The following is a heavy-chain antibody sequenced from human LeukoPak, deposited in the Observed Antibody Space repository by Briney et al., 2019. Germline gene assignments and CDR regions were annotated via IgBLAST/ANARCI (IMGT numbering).Heavy chain of an antibody. CDR3: ARQAGSGSYSIQH. J-gene: IGHJ1*01. V-gene: IGHV5-51*01. CDR1: GYSFTSYW. D-gene: IGHD3-10*01. Sequence: GESLKISCKGSGYSFTSYWIGWVRQMPGKGLGWMGIIYPGDSDTRYNPSFQGQATISADKSISTAYLQWSSLKASDTAMYYCARQAGSGSYSIQHWGQGTLVTVSS. CDR2: IYPGDSDT.